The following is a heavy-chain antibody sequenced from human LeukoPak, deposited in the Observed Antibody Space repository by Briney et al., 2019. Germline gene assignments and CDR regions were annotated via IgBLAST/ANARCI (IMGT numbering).Heavy chain of an antibody. V-gene: IGHV3-9*03. CDR1: GFTFDDYA. CDR2: ISWNSGSI. D-gene: IGHD4-17*01. J-gene: IGHJ4*02. CDR3: AKSKTVTTEFDH. Sequence: GGSLRLSCAASGFTFDDYAMHWVRKVPGKGLEWVSGISWNSGSIGYADSVKGRFTISRDNAKNSLYLQMNSLRAEDMALYYCAKSKTVTTEFDHWGQGTLVTVSS.